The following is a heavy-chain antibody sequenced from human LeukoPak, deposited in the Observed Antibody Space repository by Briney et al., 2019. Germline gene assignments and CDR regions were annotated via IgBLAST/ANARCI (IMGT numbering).Heavy chain of an antibody. J-gene: IGHJ3*01. Sequence: GASVMVSCKASGYTLTDKHLYWVRQAPGQGLEWMGWIDPKSGVTNVAQNFQGGLTMTRDTSINTAYMELSRLTSDDTTVYYCARELGINAFDVWGQGTMVTVSS. D-gene: IGHD7-27*01. CDR2: IDPKSGVT. CDR1: GYTLTDKH. CDR3: ARELGINAFDV. V-gene: IGHV1-2*02.